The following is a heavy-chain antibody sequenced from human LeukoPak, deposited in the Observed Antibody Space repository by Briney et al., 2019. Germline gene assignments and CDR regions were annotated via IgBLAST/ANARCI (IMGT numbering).Heavy chain of an antibody. Sequence: GSLRLSCAASAFTFSDYSMNWVRQAPGKGLEWISYIDTSSSTMYYADSVMGRFTISRDNAKESLYLQMNSLRDEDTAVYYCAREDDSWGPNNLDLWGQGTMVTVSS. CDR2: IDTSSSTM. CDR3: AREDDSWGPNNLDL. D-gene: IGHD7-27*01. CDR1: AFTFSDYS. V-gene: IGHV3-48*02. J-gene: IGHJ3*01.